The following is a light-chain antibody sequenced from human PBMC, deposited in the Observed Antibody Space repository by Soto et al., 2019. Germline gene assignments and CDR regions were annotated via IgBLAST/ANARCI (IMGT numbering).Light chain of an antibody. Sequence: QSALTQPASVSGSPGQSITMSCTGTNSDVGGFSYVSWYQQHPGKAPKLMIYEVSNRPSGVSSRFSGSKSGNTASLTISGLQAEDEADYYCSSYTSSSTPDVFGTGTKVTVL. J-gene: IGLJ1*01. V-gene: IGLV2-14*01. CDR1: NSDVGGFSY. CDR2: EVS. CDR3: SSYTSSSTPDV.